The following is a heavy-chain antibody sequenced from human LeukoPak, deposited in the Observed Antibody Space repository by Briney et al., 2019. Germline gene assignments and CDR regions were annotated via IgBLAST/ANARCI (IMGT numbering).Heavy chain of an antibody. CDR2: ISGSGDNT. V-gene: IGHV3-23*01. Sequence: GRSLRLSCAVSGFTFSNAWMNWVRQAPGKGLEWVSGISGSGDNTYYADSVKGRFTISRDNSKNTLYVQVNSLGTEDTAAYYCAKGSYYDSSGSFYFDYWGQGTLVTVSS. J-gene: IGHJ4*02. CDR3: AKGSYYDSSGSFYFDY. D-gene: IGHD3-22*01. CDR1: GFTFSNAW.